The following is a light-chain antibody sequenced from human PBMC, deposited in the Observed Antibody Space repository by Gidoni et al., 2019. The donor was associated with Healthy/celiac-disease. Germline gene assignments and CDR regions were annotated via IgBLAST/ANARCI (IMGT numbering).Light chain of an antibody. CDR3: QQYNNWPPHT. CDR1: QSVSSN. V-gene: IGKV3-15*01. J-gene: IGKJ4*01. CDR2: GAS. Sequence: EIVMTQSPATLSVSPGERATLSCRASQSVSSNLAWYQQKPGQAPRLLIYGASTRATGIPARFSGSGSGTEFTLTISSLQSEDFAVYYCQQYNNWPPHTFGGGTQGGDQT.